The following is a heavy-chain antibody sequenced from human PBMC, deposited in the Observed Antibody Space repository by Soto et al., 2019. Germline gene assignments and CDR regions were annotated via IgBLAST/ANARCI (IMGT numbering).Heavy chain of an antibody. V-gene: IGHV3-7*04. CDR2: IKQDGSEK. D-gene: IGHD3-3*01. Sequence: GGSLRLSCAASGFTFSSYWMSWVRQAPGKGLEWVANIKQDGSEKYYVDSVKGRFTISGDNAKNSLYLQMSSLRAEDTAVYYCARDFWSGYSYYYYGMDVWGQGTTVTVSS. CDR3: ARDFWSGYSYYYYGMDV. J-gene: IGHJ6*02. CDR1: GFTFSSYW.